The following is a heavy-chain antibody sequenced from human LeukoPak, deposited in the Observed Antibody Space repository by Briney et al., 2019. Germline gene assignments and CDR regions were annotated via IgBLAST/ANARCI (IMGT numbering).Heavy chain of an antibody. D-gene: IGHD4-17*01. Sequence: GGSLRLSCAASGFTFSDYSMNWVRQAPGKGLEWVSYISSRGSTIYYADSVKGRFTISRDNAKNSLYLQMNSLKAEDTAIYYCAMGPTVTTKWGQGTLVTVSS. CDR3: AMGPTVTTK. J-gene: IGHJ4*02. CDR2: ISSRGSTI. CDR1: GFTFSDYS. V-gene: IGHV3-48*04.